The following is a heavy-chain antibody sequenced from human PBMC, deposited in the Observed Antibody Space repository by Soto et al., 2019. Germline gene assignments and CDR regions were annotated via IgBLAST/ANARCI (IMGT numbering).Heavy chain of an antibody. Sequence: ASVKVSCKASGYTFTSYDMNWVRQATGQGLEWLGYMNPNNGNTGYAQKFQGRVTMTRDTSTSTVYMELSSLRSEDTAVYYCARDNEGIAAPGGLQHWGQGTLVTVSS. J-gene: IGHJ1*01. CDR3: ARDNEGIAAPGGLQH. V-gene: IGHV1-8*01. CDR2: MNPNNGNT. CDR1: GYTFTSYD. D-gene: IGHD6-13*01.